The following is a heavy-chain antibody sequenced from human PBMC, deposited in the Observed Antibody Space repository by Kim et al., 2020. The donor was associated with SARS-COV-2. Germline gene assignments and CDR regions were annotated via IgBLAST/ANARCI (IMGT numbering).Heavy chain of an antibody. V-gene: IGHV5-51*01. Sequence: GESLKISCKGSGYSFTSYWIGWVRQMPGKGLEWMGIIYPGDSDTRYSPSFQGQVTISADKSISTAYLQWSSLKASDTAMYYCARASARWLQLWYFDYWGQGTLVTVSS. CDR1: GYSFTSYW. CDR3: ARASARWLQLWYFDY. J-gene: IGHJ4*02. CDR2: IYPGDSDT. D-gene: IGHD5-12*01.